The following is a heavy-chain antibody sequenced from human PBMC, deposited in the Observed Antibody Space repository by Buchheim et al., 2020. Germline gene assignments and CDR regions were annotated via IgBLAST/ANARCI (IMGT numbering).Heavy chain of an antibody. CDR1: GGSFTGHY. D-gene: IGHD6-13*01. CDR2: INDSGST. J-gene: IGHJ4*02. V-gene: IGHV4-34*02. CDR3: ATVTRAAAGKRGFDY. Sequence: QVQLQQWGAGLLKPSETLSLTCAVYGGSFTGHYWSWIRQPPGKGLEWIGEINDSGSTNYNPSLKSRITISPDTGKKQYTLKLTSVTAADTAVYYCATVTRAAAGKRGFDYWGQGTL.